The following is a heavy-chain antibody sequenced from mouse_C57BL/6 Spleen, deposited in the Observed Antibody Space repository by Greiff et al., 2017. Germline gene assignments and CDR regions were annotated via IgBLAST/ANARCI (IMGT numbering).Heavy chain of an antibody. J-gene: IGHJ1*03. CDR1: GFNIKDYY. Sequence: VQLQQSGAELVKPGASVKLSCTASGFNIKDYYMHWVKQRTEQGLAWIGRIDPEDGENKYAPKFQGKATITADTSSNTAYLQLSSLTSEDTAVDYCAPLNSTYWYFDVWRTGTTVTVSS. D-gene: IGHD2-5*01. CDR2: IDPEDGEN. CDR3: APLNSTYWYFDV. V-gene: IGHV14-2*01.